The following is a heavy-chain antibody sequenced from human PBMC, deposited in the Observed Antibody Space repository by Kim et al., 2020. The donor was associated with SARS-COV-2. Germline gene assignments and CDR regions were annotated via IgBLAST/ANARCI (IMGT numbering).Heavy chain of an antibody. CDR1: GFTFNTYC. D-gene: IGHD3-10*01. J-gene: IGHJ4*02. CDR2: IKQGGSEK. Sequence: GGSLRLSCAASGFTFNTYCMSWVRQAPGKGLEWVANIKQGGSEKYYVDAVKGRFTISRDNAKNSLYLQMNSLRAEHTVVYCCAGIGGRLLIWFGEILFDYWGQGTLVTVSS. CDR3: AGIGGRLLIWFGEILFDY. V-gene: IGHV3-7*03.